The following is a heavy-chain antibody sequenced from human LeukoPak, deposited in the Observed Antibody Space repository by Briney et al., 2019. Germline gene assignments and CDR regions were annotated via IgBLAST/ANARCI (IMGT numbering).Heavy chain of an antibody. CDR2: ISAYNGNT. Sequence: PGASMKVSCKASGYTFTNYGISWVRQAPGQGLEWMAWISAYNGNTNYAQKFQDRVTMTTDTSTSTASMELRSLTSDDTAVHYCARDSSVAGSFDSWGQGTLVTVSS. V-gene: IGHV1-18*04. J-gene: IGHJ4*02. D-gene: IGHD6-19*01. CDR1: GYTFTNYG. CDR3: ARDSSVAGSFDS.